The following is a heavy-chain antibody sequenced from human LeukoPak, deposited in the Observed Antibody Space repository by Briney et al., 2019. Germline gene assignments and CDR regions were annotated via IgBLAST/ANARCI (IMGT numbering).Heavy chain of an antibody. J-gene: IGHJ4*02. D-gene: IGHD3-10*01. CDR3: AKRYGLGSSPFDY. CDR2: ISGSGGST. V-gene: IGHV3-23*01. Sequence: GRSLRLSCAASVYTFSSYAMSWVRQAPAKGLEWVSAISGSGGSTYYADSVKGRFTISRDNCKNTLYLQMNSLRAEDTAVYSCAKRYGLGSSPFDYWGQGALVTVSS. CDR1: VYTFSSYA.